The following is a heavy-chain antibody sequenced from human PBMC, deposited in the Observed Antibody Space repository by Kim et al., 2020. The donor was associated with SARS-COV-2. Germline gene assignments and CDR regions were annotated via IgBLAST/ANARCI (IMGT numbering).Heavy chain of an antibody. CDR1: GFTFSSYA. D-gene: IGHD6-19*01. Sequence: GGSLRLSCAASGFTFSSYAMSWVRQAPGKGLEWVSAISGSGGSTYYADSVKGRFTISRDNSKNTLYLQMNSLRAEDTAVYYCATGMKEGFYSSGWIDYWGQGTLVTVSS. CDR2: ISGSGGST. CDR3: ATGMKEGFYSSGWIDY. V-gene: IGHV3-23*01. J-gene: IGHJ4*02.